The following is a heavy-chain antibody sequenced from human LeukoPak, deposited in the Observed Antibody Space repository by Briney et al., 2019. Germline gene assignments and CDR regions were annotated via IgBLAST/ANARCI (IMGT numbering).Heavy chain of an antibody. V-gene: IGHV1-2*02. CDR3: ARGGSAEKEKYFDY. D-gene: IGHD3-10*01. J-gene: IGHJ4*02. CDR2: INPNSGAT. CDR1: GYTFTSYD. Sequence: ASVKVSCKASGYTFTSYDINWVRQATGQGLEWMGWINPNSGATNYAQKFRGRVTMTRDTSISTAYMELNRLRSDDTAVYYCARGGSAEKEKYFDYWGQGTLVTVSS.